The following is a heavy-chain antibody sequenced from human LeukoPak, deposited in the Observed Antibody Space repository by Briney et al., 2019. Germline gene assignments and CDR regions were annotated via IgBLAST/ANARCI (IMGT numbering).Heavy chain of an antibody. D-gene: IGHD3-3*01. CDR3: ARERFLGGVNLFQGSYNGFAP. Sequence: GASVKVSCKASGYTFTSYYMHWVRQAPGQGLEWMGIINPSGGSTSYAQKFQGRVTMTRDTSTSTVYMELSSLRSEDTAVYYCARERFLGGVNLFQGSYNGFAPGGQGPLVTVSS. J-gene: IGHJ5*02. V-gene: IGHV1-46*01. CDR1: GYTFTSYY. CDR2: INPSGGST.